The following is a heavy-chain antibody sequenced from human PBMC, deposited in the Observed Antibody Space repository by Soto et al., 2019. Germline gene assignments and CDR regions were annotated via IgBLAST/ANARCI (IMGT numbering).Heavy chain of an antibody. CDR1: GGSFNRHT. J-gene: IGHJ4*02. Sequence: QVQLVQSGAEVRKPGSSVRVSCKASGGSFNRHTISWVRQAPGQGLEWMGGIIPIFGTANHAQKFQGRVTIIADESKSTVYMELSSLRSDDTAIYYCARGWGYDSTDDYYAYWGQGTLVIVSS. D-gene: IGHD3-22*01. CDR2: IIPIFGTA. V-gene: IGHV1-69*01. CDR3: ARGWGYDSTDDYYAY.